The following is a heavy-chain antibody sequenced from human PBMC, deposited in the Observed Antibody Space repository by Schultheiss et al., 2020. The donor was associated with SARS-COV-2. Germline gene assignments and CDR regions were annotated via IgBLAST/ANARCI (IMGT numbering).Heavy chain of an antibody. CDR2: ISSSGSTI. CDR1: GFTFSSYS. J-gene: IGHJ4*02. D-gene: IGHD6-19*01. V-gene: IGHV3-48*04. CDR3: ARGLGIAVAGADY. Sequence: GGSLRLSCAASGFTFSSYSMNWVRQAPGKGLEWVSYISSSGSTIYYADSVKGRFTISRDNAKNSLYLQMNSLRAEDTAVYYCARGLGIAVAGADYWGQGTLVTVSS.